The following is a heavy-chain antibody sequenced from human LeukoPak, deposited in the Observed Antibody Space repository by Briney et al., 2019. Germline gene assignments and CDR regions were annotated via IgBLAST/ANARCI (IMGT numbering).Heavy chain of an antibody. D-gene: IGHD3-22*01. CDR3: ARLSGYSSGHYYSDY. J-gene: IGHJ4*02. V-gene: IGHV4-59*01. CDR1: GGSISSDY. Sequence: PSETLSLTCTVSGGSISSDYWSWIRQPPGKGLEWIGYLYYRGSTNYNPSLKSRVTISVDTSKNQFSLKLSSVTAADTAVYYCARLSGYSSGHYYSDYWGQGTLVTVSS. CDR2: LYYRGST.